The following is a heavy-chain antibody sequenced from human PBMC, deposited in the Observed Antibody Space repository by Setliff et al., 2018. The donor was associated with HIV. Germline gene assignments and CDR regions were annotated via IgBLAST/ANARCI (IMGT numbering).Heavy chain of an antibody. CDR2: INSDGSCI. D-gene: IGHD6-19*01. CDR1: GFTVSSNY. J-gene: IGHJ3*02. V-gene: IGHV3-74*01. CDR3: ARHSDWYGNDAFDI. Sequence: GGSLRLSCAASGFTVSSNYMSWVRQAPGKGLEWVSRINSDGSCISYADSVKGRFTISRDNAKNTLYLQMNSLRGEDTAVYYCARHSDWYGNDAFDIWGQGTMVTVSS.